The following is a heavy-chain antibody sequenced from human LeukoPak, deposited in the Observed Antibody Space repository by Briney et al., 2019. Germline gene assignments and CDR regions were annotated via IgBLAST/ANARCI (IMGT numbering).Heavy chain of an antibody. D-gene: IGHD1-26*01. Sequence: GGTLRLSCAASGFTFSSYAMSWVRQAPGKGLEWVLAISGSGGSTYYADSVKGRFTIARDKSKNTMYLQMNSLRAEDTAVYYCAKRRPTVGANYYFDYWGQGTLVTVSS. V-gene: IGHV3-23*01. CDR3: AKRRPTVGANYYFDY. CDR2: ISGSGGST. CDR1: GFTFSSYA. J-gene: IGHJ4*02.